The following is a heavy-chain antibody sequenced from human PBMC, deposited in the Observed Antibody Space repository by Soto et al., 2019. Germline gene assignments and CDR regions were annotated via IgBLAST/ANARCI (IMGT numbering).Heavy chain of an antibody. Sequence: EVQLVESGGGLVQPGGSLRLSCAASGFTFSNDWMTWVRQAPGKGLEWVANIKKDGSKKSYRDSVWGRFTISRDNAKNSLDLEMNSLRAGDTALYYCARDVSAGNSNAYFDAFDIWGQGTMVTVSS. D-gene: IGHD5-18*01. CDR1: GFTFSNDW. J-gene: IGHJ3*02. V-gene: IGHV3-7*05. CDR2: IKKDGSKK. CDR3: ARDVSAGNSNAYFDAFDI.